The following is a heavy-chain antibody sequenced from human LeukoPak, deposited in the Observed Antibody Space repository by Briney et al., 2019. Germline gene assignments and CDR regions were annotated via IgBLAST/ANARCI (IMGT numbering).Heavy chain of an antibody. CDR2: ISSSSDTI. CDR3: ARDKPYSGSSYDFDF. D-gene: IGHD1-26*01. V-gene: IGHV3-48*01. Sequence: GGSLRLSCAASGFTFSTYNMNWVRQAPGKGLEWVSSISSSSDTIYYADSVKGRFTISRDNAKNSLNLQMGSLRAEDTAVYYCARDKPYSGSSYDFDFWGQGTLVTVSS. CDR1: GFTFSTYN. J-gene: IGHJ4*02.